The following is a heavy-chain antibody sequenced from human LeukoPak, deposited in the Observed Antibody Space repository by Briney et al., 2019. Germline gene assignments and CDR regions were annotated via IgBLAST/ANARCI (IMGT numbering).Heavy chain of an antibody. CDR3: ARDQLDSSGWYGPYYYYYYGMDV. CDR2: IIPILGIA. J-gene: IGHJ6*02. CDR1: GGTFSSYA. D-gene: IGHD6-19*01. V-gene: IGHV1-69*04. Sequence: ASVKVSCKASGGTFSSYAIRWVRQAPGQGLEWMGRIIPILGIANYAQKFQGRVTITADKSTSTAYMELSSLRSEDTAVYYCARDQLDSSGWYGPYYYYYYGMDVWGQGTTVTVSS.